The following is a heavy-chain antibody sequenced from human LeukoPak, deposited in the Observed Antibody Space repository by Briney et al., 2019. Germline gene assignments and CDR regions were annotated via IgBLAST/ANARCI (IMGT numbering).Heavy chain of an antibody. CDR3: ARSGWLGYYFDY. Sequence: SETLSLTCTVSGGSISSGDYYWSWIRQPPGKGLEWIGYIYYSGSTYYNPSLKSRVTISVDTSKNQFSLKLSSVTAADTAVYYCARSGWLGYYFDYWGQGTLVTVSS. CDR2: IYYSGST. CDR1: GGSISSGDYY. V-gene: IGHV4-30-4*01. D-gene: IGHD6-19*01. J-gene: IGHJ4*02.